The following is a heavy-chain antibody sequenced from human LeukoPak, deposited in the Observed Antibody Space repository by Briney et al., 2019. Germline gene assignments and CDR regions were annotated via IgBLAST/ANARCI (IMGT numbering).Heavy chain of an antibody. Sequence: PSETLSLTCAVYGGSFSGYYWSWIRQPPGKGLEWIGEINHSGSTNYNPSLKSRVTISVDTSKNQFSLKLSSVTAADTAVYYCARERESKLLWFGELLKGWFDPWGQGTLVTVSS. CDR3: ARERESKLLWFGELLKGWFDP. V-gene: IGHV4-34*01. CDR2: INHSGST. J-gene: IGHJ5*02. CDR1: GGSFSGYY. D-gene: IGHD3-10*01.